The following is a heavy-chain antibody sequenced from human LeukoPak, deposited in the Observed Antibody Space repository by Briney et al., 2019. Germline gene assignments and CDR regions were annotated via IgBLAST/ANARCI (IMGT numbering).Heavy chain of an antibody. CDR3: TREDNWYFDL. Sequence: PGGSLRLSCAASGFTFSDYYMTWIRQAPGKGLEWLSYINTGSTYTNYANSAKGRFTISRDNAKNSLYLQLNSLRAEDTAVYYCTREDNWYFDLWGRGTLVTVSS. CDR2: INTGSTYT. CDR1: GFTFSDYY. V-gene: IGHV3-11*05. J-gene: IGHJ2*01.